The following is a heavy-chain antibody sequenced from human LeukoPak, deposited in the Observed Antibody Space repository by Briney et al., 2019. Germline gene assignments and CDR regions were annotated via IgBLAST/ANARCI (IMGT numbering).Heavy chain of an antibody. CDR3: AKDRGNYKGLYDY. D-gene: IGHD1-7*01. V-gene: IGHV3-23*01. J-gene: IGHJ4*02. CDR1: GFTFSSYA. Sequence: GGPLRLSCADSGFTFSSYAMSCVRQHPGKGLDWVSSTSGNVASTYYADSVKGRFTIYRANSKSTLYLHMNSLRAEDTAVYYCAKDRGNYKGLYDYWGQGTLVTVPS. CDR2: TSGNVAST.